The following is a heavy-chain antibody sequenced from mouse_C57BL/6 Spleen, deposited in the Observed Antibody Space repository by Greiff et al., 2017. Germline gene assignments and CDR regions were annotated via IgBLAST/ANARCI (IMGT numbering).Heavy chain of an antibody. J-gene: IGHJ4*01. V-gene: IGHV1-82*01. Sequence: VKLVESGPELVKPGASVKISCKASGYAFSSSWMNWVKQRPGKGLEWIGRIYPGDGDTNYNGKFKGKATLTADKSSSTAYMQLSSLTSEDSAVYFCARHYGSSSYYAMDYWGQGTSVTVSS. CDR3: ARHYGSSSYYAMDY. D-gene: IGHD1-1*01. CDR1: GYAFSSSW. CDR2: IYPGDGDT.